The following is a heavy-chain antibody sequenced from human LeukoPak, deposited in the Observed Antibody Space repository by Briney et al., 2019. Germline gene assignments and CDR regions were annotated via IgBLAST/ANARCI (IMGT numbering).Heavy chain of an antibody. CDR2: IRSKAYGGKT. J-gene: IGHJ4*02. D-gene: IGHD1-26*01. CDR1: GFTFGDYA. CDR3: TRDPERELRGY. V-gene: IGHV3-49*04. Sequence: GGSLRLSCTASGFTFGDYAMTWVRQAPGKGLEWVCFIRSKAYGGKTEYAASVKGRFTISRDDSKGIAYLQMNSLKTEDTAVYYCTRDPERELRGYWGEGTLVSVS.